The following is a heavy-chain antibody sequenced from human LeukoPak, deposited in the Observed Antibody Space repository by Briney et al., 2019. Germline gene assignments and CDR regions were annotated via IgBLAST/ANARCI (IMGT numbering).Heavy chain of an antibody. Sequence: PSETLSLTCTVSGGSIGSYYWSWIRQPPGKGLEWIGYIYTSGSTNYNPSLKSRVTISVDTSKNQFSLKLSSVTAADTAVYYCARLNIVVVPAAMGYYYYYMDVWGKGTTVTVSS. CDR3: ARLNIVVVPAAMGYYYYYMDV. J-gene: IGHJ6*03. CDR1: GGSIGSYY. CDR2: IYTSGST. D-gene: IGHD2-2*01. V-gene: IGHV4-4*09.